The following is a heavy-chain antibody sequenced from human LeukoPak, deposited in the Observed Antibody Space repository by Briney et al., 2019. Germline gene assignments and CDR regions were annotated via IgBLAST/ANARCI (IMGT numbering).Heavy chain of an antibody. D-gene: IGHD3-10*01. CDR2: ISGSDDGT. Sequence: GGSLRLSCAASGFTFSTYAMSWVRQIPGKGLEWVSAISGSDDGTYYADSVKGRFTISRDNSKNTLYLQMNSLRAEDTAVYYCAKHLFWFGEFSNFDYWGQGTPVTVSS. V-gene: IGHV3-23*01. J-gene: IGHJ4*02. CDR3: AKHLFWFGEFSNFDY. CDR1: GFTFSTYA.